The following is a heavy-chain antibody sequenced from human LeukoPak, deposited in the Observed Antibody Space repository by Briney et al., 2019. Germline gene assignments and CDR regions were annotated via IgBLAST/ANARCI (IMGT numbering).Heavy chain of an antibody. D-gene: IGHD3-10*01. V-gene: IGHV1-3*01. CDR2: INAGNGNT. CDR3: ARGLTMVRGVIPHY. CDR1: GYTFTTYA. Sequence: ASVKVSCKASGYTFTTYAMHWVRQAPGQRLEWMGWINAGNGNTKYSQKFQGRVTITRDTSASTVYMELSSLRSEDTAVYYCARGLTMVRGVIPHYWGQGTLVTVSS. J-gene: IGHJ4*02.